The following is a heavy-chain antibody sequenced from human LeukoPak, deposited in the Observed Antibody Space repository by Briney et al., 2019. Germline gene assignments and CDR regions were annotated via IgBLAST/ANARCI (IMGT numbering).Heavy chain of an antibody. Sequence: GGSLRLSCAASGFTFSSYSMNWVRQAPGKGLEWVSSISSSSSYMYYADSVKGRFTISRDNAKNSLYLQMNSLRAEDTAVYYCARARYYDSTGRYYYYGMDVWGQGTTVTVSS. CDR1: GFTFSSYS. D-gene: IGHD3-22*01. J-gene: IGHJ6*02. CDR3: ARARYYDSTGRYYYYGMDV. CDR2: ISSSSSYM. V-gene: IGHV3-21*01.